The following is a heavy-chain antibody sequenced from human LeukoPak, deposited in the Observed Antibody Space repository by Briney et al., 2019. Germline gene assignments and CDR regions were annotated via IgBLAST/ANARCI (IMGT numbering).Heavy chain of an antibody. J-gene: IGHJ4*02. D-gene: IGHD1-1*01. CDR2: INWNSGNI. V-gene: IGHV3-9*03. CDR3: AKGGRVQFNFDF. CDR1: GFNFDDYA. Sequence: PGRSLRLSCVASGFNFDDYAMYWVRQAPGKGLEWVSHINWNSGNIGYADSVKGRFIISRDNAKNSLYLQMNSLRPEDMGLYYCAKGGRVQFNFDFWGQGTRVTVSS.